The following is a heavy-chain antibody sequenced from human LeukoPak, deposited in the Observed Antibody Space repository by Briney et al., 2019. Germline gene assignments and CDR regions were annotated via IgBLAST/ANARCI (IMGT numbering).Heavy chain of an antibody. J-gene: IGHJ4*02. CDR2: ISSSGSTI. D-gene: IGHD3-3*01. CDR1: GFTFSDYY. CDR3: ARDFPPYYDFWSGYPYYFDY. Sequence: GGSLRLSCAASGFTFSDYYMSWIRQAPGKGLEWVSYISSSGSTIYYADSVKGRFTISRDNSKNTLYLQMNSLRAEDTAVYYCARDFPPYYDFWSGYPYYFDYWGQGALVTVSS. V-gene: IGHV3-11*04.